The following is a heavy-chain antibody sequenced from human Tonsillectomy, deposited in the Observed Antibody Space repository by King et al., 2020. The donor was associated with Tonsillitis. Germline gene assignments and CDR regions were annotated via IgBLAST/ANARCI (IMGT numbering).Heavy chain of an antibody. V-gene: IGHV4-38-2*01. CDR2: IYHSGST. Sequence: VQLQESGPGLVKPSGTLSLTCAVSGYSISSGYYWGWIRQPPGKGLEWIGSIYHSGSTYYNPSLKSRVTISVDTSKNQFSLQLSSVTAADTAVYYCARVPYYYDSSGSFDYWGQGTLVTVSS. CDR3: ARVPYYYDSSGSFDY. D-gene: IGHD3-22*01. J-gene: IGHJ4*02. CDR1: GYSISSGYY.